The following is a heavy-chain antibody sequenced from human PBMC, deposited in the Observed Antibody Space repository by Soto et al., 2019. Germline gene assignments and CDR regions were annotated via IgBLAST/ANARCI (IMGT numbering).Heavy chain of an antibody. CDR3: ARGYCSGGSCYGSRYYFDY. D-gene: IGHD2-15*01. Sequence: SETLSLTCTVSGGSISSYYWSWIRQPPGKRLEWIGYIYYSGSTNYNPSLKSRVTISVDTSKNQFSLKLGSVTAADTAVYYCARGYCSGGSCYGSRYYFDYWGQGTLVTVSS. V-gene: IGHV4-59*01. CDR2: IYYSGST. J-gene: IGHJ4*02. CDR1: GGSISSYY.